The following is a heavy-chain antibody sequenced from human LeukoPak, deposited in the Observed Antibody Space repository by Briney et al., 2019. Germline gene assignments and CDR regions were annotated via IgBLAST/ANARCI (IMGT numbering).Heavy chain of an antibody. J-gene: IGHJ4*02. D-gene: IGHD5/OR15-5a*01. CDR1: GFTFSSFP. Sequence: GGSLRLSCAASGFTFSSFPMGWVRQAPGKGLEWVSTLGTSASDTYYADSVKGRFTISGDNSKNTLFLQMNSLRAEDTAGYYCARGRLRRTYYFDYWGQGTLVTVSS. V-gene: IGHV3-23*01. CDR2: LGTSASDT. CDR3: ARGRLRRTYYFDY.